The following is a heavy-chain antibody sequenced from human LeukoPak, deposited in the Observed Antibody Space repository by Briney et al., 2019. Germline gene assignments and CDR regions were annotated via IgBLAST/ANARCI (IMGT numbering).Heavy chain of an antibody. Sequence: GGSLRLSCAASGFTFSSYAMSWVRQAPGKGLEWVSAISGSVGSTYYADSVKGRFTISRDNSKNTLYLQMNSLRAEDTAVYYCAKGLTYYYDSSGYSQRPVFDYWGQGTLVTVSS. CDR3: AKGLTYYYDSSGYSQRPVFDY. V-gene: IGHV3-23*01. J-gene: IGHJ4*02. D-gene: IGHD3-22*01. CDR2: ISGSVGST. CDR1: GFTFSSYA.